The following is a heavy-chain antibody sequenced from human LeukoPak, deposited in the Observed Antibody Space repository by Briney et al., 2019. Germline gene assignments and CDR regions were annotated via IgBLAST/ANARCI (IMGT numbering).Heavy chain of an antibody. J-gene: IGHJ6*03. D-gene: IGHD3-3*01. CDR2: INHSGST. CDR3: ARGRFLEWLSKGNYYYMDV. CDR1: GGSFSGYY. Sequence: SETLSLTCAVYGGSFSGYYWSWIRQPPGKGLEWIGEINHSGSTNYNLSLKSRVTISVDTSKNQFSLKLSSVTAADTAVYYCARGRFLEWLSKGNYYYMDVWGKGTTVTVSS. V-gene: IGHV4-34*01.